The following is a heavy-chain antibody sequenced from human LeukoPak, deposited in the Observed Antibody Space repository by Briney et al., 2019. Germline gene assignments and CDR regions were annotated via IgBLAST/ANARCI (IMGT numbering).Heavy chain of an antibody. V-gene: IGHV4-4*09. Sequence: SETLSLTCTVSGGSISSYYWSWIRQPPGKGLEWIGYIYTSGSTNYNPSLKSRVTISVDTSKNQFSLKLSSVTAADTAVYYCARQAQGGRWLQLWTYFDYWGQGTLVTVSS. J-gene: IGHJ4*02. CDR3: ARQAQGGRWLQLWTYFDY. CDR2: IYTSGST. D-gene: IGHD5-24*01. CDR1: GGSISSYY.